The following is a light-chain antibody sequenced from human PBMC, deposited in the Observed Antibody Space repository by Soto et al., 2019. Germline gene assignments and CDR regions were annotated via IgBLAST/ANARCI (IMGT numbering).Light chain of an antibody. CDR1: SSNIGSGYD. J-gene: IGLJ1*01. Sequence: QSVLPQPPSVSGAPGQRVTISCTGSSSNIGSGYDVHWYQQLPGTAPKLLIYDDFNRPSGVPDRFSGSKSGTSASLAITGLQAEDETDYYCQSYDSSLSGFVFGTGTKVTVL. V-gene: IGLV1-40*01. CDR3: QSYDSSLSGFV. CDR2: DDF.